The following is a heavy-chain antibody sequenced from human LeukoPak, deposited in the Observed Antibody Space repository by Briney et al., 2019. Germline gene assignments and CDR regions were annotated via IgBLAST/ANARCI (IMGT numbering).Heavy chain of an antibody. D-gene: IGHD3-3*01. CDR1: GFTFSSYA. CDR2: ISGSGGST. Sequence: GGSLRLSCAASGFTFSSYAMSWVRQAPGKGLEWVSAISGSGGSTYYADSVKGRFTISRDNSKNTLYLQMNSLRAEDTAVYYCARETIFGVVNLKNLPFDYWGQGTLVTVSS. J-gene: IGHJ4*02. CDR3: ARETIFGVVNLKNLPFDY. V-gene: IGHV3-23*01.